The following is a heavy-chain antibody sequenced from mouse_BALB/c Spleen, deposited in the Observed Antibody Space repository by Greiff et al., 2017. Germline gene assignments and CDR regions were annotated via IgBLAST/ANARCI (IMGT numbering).Heavy chain of an antibody. V-gene: IGHV5-12-2*01. Sequence: DVKLVESGGGLVQPGGSLKLSCAASGFTFSSYTMSWVRQTPEKRLEWVAYISNGGGSTYYPDTVKGRFTISRDNAKNTLYLQMSSLKSEDTAMYYCARPELGRFAYWGQGTLVTVSA. CDR1: GFTFSSYT. CDR2: ISNGGGST. CDR3: ARPELGRFAY. D-gene: IGHD4-1*01. J-gene: IGHJ3*01.